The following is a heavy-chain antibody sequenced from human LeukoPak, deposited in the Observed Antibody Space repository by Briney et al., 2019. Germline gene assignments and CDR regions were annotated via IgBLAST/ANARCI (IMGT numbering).Heavy chain of an antibody. CDR3: ARGSAYASLSSADY. J-gene: IGHJ4*02. Sequence: GRSLRLSCAASGFTFSSYAMRWVRQAPGKGLEWVAVISYDGSNKYYADSVKGRFTISRDNSKNTLYLQMNSLRAEDTAVYYCARGSAYASLSSADYWGQGTLVTVSS. V-gene: IGHV3-30*04. CDR2: ISYDGSNK. CDR1: GFTFSSYA. D-gene: IGHD2-2*01.